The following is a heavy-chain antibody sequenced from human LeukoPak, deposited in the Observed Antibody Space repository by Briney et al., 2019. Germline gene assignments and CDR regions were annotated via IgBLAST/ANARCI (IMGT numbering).Heavy chain of an antibody. CDR1: GGSFSGYY. CDR2: IYTSGST. J-gene: IGHJ6*02. Sequence: ASETLSLTCAVYGGSFSGYYWSWIRQPAGKGLEWIGRIYTSGSTNYNPSLKSRVTMSVDTSKNQFSLKLSSVTAADTAVYYCARDFEYCSSTSCYGMDVWGQGTTVTVSS. D-gene: IGHD2-2*01. V-gene: IGHV4-4*07. CDR3: ARDFEYCSSTSCYGMDV.